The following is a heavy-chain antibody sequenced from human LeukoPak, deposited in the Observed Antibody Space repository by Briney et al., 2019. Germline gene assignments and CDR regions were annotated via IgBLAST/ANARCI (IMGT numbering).Heavy chain of an antibody. CDR3: AREEGNFPPSPFDY. V-gene: IGHV4-59*12. CDR2: IHHSGST. CDR1: GGSISSYS. J-gene: IGHJ4*02. Sequence: SETLSLTCTVSGGSISSYSWSWIRQPPGKGLEWIGGIHHSGSTYYNPSLKSRVTISIDTSKNQFSLKLSSVTAADTAVYYCAREEGNFPPSPFDYWGQGTLVTVSS. D-gene: IGHD3-10*01.